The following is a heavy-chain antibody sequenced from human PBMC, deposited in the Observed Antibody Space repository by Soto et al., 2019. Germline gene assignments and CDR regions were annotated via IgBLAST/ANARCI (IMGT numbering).Heavy chain of an antibody. CDR1: GFTFSSYG. V-gene: IGHV3-33*01. Sequence: QVQLVESGGGVVQPGRSLRLSCAASGFTFSSYGMHWVRQAPGKGLEWVAVIWYDGSNKYYADSVKGRFTISRDNSKNPLYLQMNSLRAEDTAVYYCARVNWNYAFDYWGQGTLVTVSS. CDR3: ARVNWNYAFDY. D-gene: IGHD1-7*01. J-gene: IGHJ4*02. CDR2: IWYDGSNK.